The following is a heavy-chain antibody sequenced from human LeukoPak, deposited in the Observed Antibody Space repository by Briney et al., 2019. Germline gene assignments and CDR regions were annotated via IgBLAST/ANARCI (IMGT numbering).Heavy chain of an antibody. Sequence: GGSLRLSCAASGFTFGSYAMTWVRQAPGKGLEWISSVSDSGGNTYYADSVGGRFTISRDNSRNTLYLQMNSLRAEDTAVYYCARDPRTLIRSDCWGQGTLVTVSS. CDR3: ARDPRTLIRSDC. CDR1: GFTFGSYA. J-gene: IGHJ4*02. D-gene: IGHD1-1*01. V-gene: IGHV3-23*01. CDR2: VSDSGGNT.